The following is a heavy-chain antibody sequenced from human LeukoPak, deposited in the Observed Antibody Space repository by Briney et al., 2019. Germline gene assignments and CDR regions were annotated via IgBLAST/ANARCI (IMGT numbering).Heavy chain of an antibody. CDR1: GYTFTSYY. CDR3: ARGPVTMTVADGWFDP. J-gene: IGHJ5*02. D-gene: IGHD3-22*01. CDR2: INPSSGST. V-gene: IGHV1-46*01. Sequence: ASVKVSCKASGYTFTSYYMHWVRQAPGQGLEWMGIINPSSGSTSYAQKFQGRVTITADKSTSTAYMELSSLRSEDTAVYYCARGPVTMTVADGWFDPWGQGTLVTVSS.